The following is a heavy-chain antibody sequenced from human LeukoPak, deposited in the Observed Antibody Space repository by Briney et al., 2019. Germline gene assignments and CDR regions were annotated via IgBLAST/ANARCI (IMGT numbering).Heavy chain of an antibody. J-gene: IGHJ4*02. CDR1: GYTFTIYY. Sequence: ASVNVSCKASGYTFTIYYMHWVRQAPGQGLEWMGIINPSGGSTSYAQKFQGRVTMTRDTSTSTVYMELSSLRSEYTAVYYCARDQGIGTPPYFDYWGQGTLVTVSS. V-gene: IGHV1-46*01. D-gene: IGHD1-14*01. CDR2: INPSGGST. CDR3: ARDQGIGTPPYFDY.